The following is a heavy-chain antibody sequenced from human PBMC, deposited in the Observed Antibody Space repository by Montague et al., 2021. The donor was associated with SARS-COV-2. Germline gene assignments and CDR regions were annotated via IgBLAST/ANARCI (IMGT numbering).Heavy chain of an antibody. CDR3: ARDGRFLEWLPTLGCFDP. Sequence: SLRLSCAASGFTFSSYWMSWVRQAPGKGLEWVANIKQDGSERYYVDSVKGRFTISRDNAKNSLYLQMNSLRAEDTAVYYCARDGRFLEWLPTLGCFDPWGQGTLVTVSS. D-gene: IGHD3-3*01. CDR1: GFTFSSYW. V-gene: IGHV3-7*01. J-gene: IGHJ5*02. CDR2: IKQDGSER.